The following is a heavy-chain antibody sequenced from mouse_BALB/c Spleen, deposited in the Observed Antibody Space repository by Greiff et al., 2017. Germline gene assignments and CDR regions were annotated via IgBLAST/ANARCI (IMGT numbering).Heavy chain of an antibody. D-gene: IGHD1-2*01. J-gene: IGHJ1*01. V-gene: IGHV5-6-5*01. CDR3: ARGRRDGDWYFDV. CDR2: ISSGGST. CDR1: GFTFSSYA. Sequence: EVMLVESGGGLVKPGGSLKLSCAASGFTFSSYAMSWVRQTPEKRLEWVASISSGGSTYYTDSVKGRFTISRDNARNILYLQMSSLRSEDTAMYYCARGRRDGDWYFDVWGAGTTVTVSS.